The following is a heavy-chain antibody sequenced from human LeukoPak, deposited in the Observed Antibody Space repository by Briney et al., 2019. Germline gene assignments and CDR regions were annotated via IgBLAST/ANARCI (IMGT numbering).Heavy chain of an antibody. Sequence: GASVKVSCKASGYILTGYYMHWVRQAPGQGLEWMGWINPNSGGTNYAQKFQGRVTMTRDTSISTAYMELSRLRSDDTAVYYCARGGSYGDYNFDYWGQGTLVTVSS. CDR3: ARGGSYGDYNFDY. J-gene: IGHJ4*02. CDR1: GYILTGYY. CDR2: INPNSGGT. V-gene: IGHV1-2*02. D-gene: IGHD4-17*01.